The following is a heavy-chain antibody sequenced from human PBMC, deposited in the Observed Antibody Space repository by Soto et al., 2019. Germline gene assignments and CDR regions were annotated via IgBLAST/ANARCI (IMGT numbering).Heavy chain of an antibody. CDR2: ILGGGGST. V-gene: IGHV3-23*01. J-gene: IGHJ3*01. CDR1: GFTFSSYA. Sequence: EVQLLESGGGLVQPGGSLRLSCAASGFTFSSYAMSWVRQTPGKGLEWVSGILGGGGSTFYADSVKGRFTISRDNSKNRLYVQMSSLRAEDTAIYYCARKGPPRDAVDFWGQGTMVTVSS. CDR3: ARKGPPRDAVDF.